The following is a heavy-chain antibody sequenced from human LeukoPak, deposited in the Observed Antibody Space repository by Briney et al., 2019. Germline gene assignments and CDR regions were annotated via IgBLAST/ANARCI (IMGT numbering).Heavy chain of an antibody. CDR1: GYTFTDYY. CDR3: ATEAYSNYDYFDY. CDR2: VDPEDGET. D-gene: IGHD4-11*01. Sequence: GASVKVSCKASGYTFTDYYMHWVQQAPGKGLEWMGRVDPEDGETIYAEKFQGRVTITADTSTDTAYMELSSLRSEDTAVNYCATEAYSNYDYFDYWGQGTLVTVSS. V-gene: IGHV1-69-2*01. J-gene: IGHJ4*02.